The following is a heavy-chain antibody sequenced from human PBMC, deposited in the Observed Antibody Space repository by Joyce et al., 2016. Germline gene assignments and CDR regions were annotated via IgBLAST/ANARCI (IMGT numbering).Heavy chain of an antibody. CDR3: ARSQWLAPLMY. CDR2: VNTSGAT. V-gene: IGHV4-34*02. Sequence: QVQLQQWGAGLLKPSETLSLTCGVNGGPFRGFLWTWVRQPPGEGLQWIGDVNTSGATNYKPSLKSRGTISVETSKNQFSLTLTSITAADTAMYYCARSQWLAPLMYWGQGSLVAVSS. CDR1: GGPFRGFL. D-gene: IGHD6-19*01. J-gene: IGHJ4*02.